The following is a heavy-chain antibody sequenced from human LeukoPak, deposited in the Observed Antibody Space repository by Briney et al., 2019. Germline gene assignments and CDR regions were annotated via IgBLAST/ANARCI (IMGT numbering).Heavy chain of an antibody. Sequence: SVKVSCKASGYTFTSYGISWVRQAPGQGLEWMGGIIPIFGTANYAQKFQGRVTITADESTSTAYMELSSLRSEDTAVYYCARGMKAAAGNWGQGTLVTVSS. D-gene: IGHD6-13*01. CDR3: ARGMKAAAGN. J-gene: IGHJ4*02. V-gene: IGHV1-69*13. CDR2: IIPIFGTA. CDR1: GYTFTSYG.